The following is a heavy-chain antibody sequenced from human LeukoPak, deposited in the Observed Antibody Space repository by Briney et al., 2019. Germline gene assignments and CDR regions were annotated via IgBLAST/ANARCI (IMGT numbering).Heavy chain of an antibody. V-gene: IGHV1-2*02. J-gene: IGHJ6*02. CDR3: ARDEYQLWSSYYYYYGMDV. CDR2: INPNSGGK. Sequence: ASVTVSFKSSGYTFTVYYMHWVRQAPGQGLEWMGWINPNSGGKNYAQKFQGRGTMTRHTSISTAYMKLTRLRSDDTAVYYCARDEYQLWSSYYYYYGMDVWGQGTTVTVSS. CDR1: GYTFTVYY. D-gene: IGHD5-18*01.